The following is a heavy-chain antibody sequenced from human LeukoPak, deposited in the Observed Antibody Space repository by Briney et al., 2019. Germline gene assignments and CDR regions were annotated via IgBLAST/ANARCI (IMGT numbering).Heavy chain of an antibody. D-gene: IGHD3-3*01. CDR1: GFTFSGTW. CDR2: INTKTDGATT. CDR3: TTEFWYYFNN. Sequence: GGSLRLACAGSGFTFSGTWLNWVRQAPGQGLEWVGRINTKTDGATTAYAAPVKGRFTISRDDSKSTLYLEVNSLKTEDTAVYYCTTEFWYYFNNWGQGTLVTVSS. J-gene: IGHJ4*02. V-gene: IGHV3-15*01.